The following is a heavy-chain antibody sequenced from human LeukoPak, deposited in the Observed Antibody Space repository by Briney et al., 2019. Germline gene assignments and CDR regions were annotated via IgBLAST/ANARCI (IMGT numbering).Heavy chain of an antibody. CDR3: ARQVYSSSWSYYFEY. Sequence: PSETLSLTCAVSGGSISTYYWSWIRQPPGRGLEWIGSIHYSGSTSYNSSLKSRVTISVDTSKNQFSLKLSSVTPADTAVYYCARQVYSSSWSYYFEYWGQGTLVTVSS. CDR2: IHYSGST. D-gene: IGHD6-13*01. J-gene: IGHJ4*02. V-gene: IGHV4-59*01. CDR1: GGSISTYY.